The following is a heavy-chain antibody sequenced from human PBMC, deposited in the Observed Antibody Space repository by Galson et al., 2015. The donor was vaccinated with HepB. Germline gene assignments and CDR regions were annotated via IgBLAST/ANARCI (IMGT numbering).Heavy chain of an antibody. D-gene: IGHD3-16*02. V-gene: IGHV1-18*01. Sequence: SVKVSCKAFGYSFINYGINWVRQAPGQGLEWMGWISTYSGNAKYAQKFQGRVTMTTDTSTSTAYMDLRRLRSDDTAVYYCARGGRLGELSSSDYWGQGTLVTVSS. CDR2: ISTYSGNA. CDR3: ARGGRLGELSSSDY. CDR1: GYSFINYG. J-gene: IGHJ4*02.